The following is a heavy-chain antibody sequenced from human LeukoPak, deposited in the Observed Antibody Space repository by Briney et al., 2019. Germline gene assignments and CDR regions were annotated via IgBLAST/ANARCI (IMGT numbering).Heavy chain of an antibody. CDR2: ISYDGSDG. Sequence: HPGGSLRLSCAASGFTFSRFAMPWLRQAPVKGLEWVAFISYDGSDGYYADSVKGRFTISRDNSKNTLYLQMNSLRTEDTGVYYWARDRVLAAELDNWGQGTLVTVSS. J-gene: IGHJ4*02. D-gene: IGHD6-25*01. CDR1: GFTFSRFA. V-gene: IGHV3-30*04. CDR3: ARDRVLAAELDN.